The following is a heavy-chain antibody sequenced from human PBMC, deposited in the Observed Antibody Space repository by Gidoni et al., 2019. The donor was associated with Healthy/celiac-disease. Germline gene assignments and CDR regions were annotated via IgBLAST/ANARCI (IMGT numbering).Heavy chain of an antibody. CDR3: ARDWIAAAGTLENSATNWYFDL. CDR2: IYYSGST. CDR1: GCSISSGDYS. V-gene: IGHV4-30-4*01. D-gene: IGHD6-13*01. J-gene: IGHJ2*01. Sequence: QVQLQESGPGLVKPSQTLSLTCTVSGCSISSGDYSWSWIRQPPGKGLEWIGYIYYSGSTYYNPSLKSRVTISVDTSKNQFSLKLSSVTAADTAVYYCARDWIAAAGTLENSATNWYFDLWGRGTLVTVSS.